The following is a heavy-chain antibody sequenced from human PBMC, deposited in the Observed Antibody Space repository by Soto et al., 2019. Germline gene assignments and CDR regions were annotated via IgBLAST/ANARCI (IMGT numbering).Heavy chain of an antibody. D-gene: IGHD5-12*01. CDR3: ARGPSSGCFDS. CDR2: INPANGDT. V-gene: IGHV1-3*01. Sequence: ASVKVSCKTSGYGFTTFFLHWMLQAPGQRLEWMGWINPANGDTMYSQKFLGRVSNTRDTSATTAYMELTSLTSEDTAVYYCARGPSSGCFDSWGQGTLVTVSS. CDR1: GYGFTTFF. J-gene: IGHJ4*02.